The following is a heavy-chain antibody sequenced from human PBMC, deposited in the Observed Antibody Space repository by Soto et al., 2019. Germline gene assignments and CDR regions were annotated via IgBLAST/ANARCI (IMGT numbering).Heavy chain of an antibody. CDR1: GFTFSSYG. Sequence: GSLGLSCAASGFTFSSYGMHWVRQAPGKGLEWVAVISYDGSNKYYADSVKGRFTISRDNSKNTLYLQMNSLRAEDTAVYYCAKDFDGSGSYGYYYYYGMDVWGQGTTVTVSS. D-gene: IGHD3-10*01. CDR3: AKDFDGSGSYGYYYYYGMDV. J-gene: IGHJ6*02. V-gene: IGHV3-30*18. CDR2: ISYDGSNK.